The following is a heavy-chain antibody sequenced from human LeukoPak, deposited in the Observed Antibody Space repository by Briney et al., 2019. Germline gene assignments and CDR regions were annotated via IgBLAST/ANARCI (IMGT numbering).Heavy chain of an antibody. J-gene: IGHJ4*02. CDR3: AKDVSRYDSSGYHPRGFDY. Sequence: GGSLRLSCAASGFTFSSYGMHWVRQAPGKGLEWVAVIWYGGSNKYYADSVKGRFTISRDNSKNTLYLQMNSLRAEDTAVYYCAKDVSRYDSSGYHPRGFDYWGQGTLVTVSS. V-gene: IGHV3-30*02. CDR2: IWYGGSNK. D-gene: IGHD3-22*01. CDR1: GFTFSSYG.